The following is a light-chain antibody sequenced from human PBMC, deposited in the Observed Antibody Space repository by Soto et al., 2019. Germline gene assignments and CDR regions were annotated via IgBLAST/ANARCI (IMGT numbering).Light chain of an antibody. J-gene: IGKJ5*01. CDR3: QQYDNFPRAIN. CDR1: QDINVY. Sequence: DIQMTQSPSSVSASIGETVTITCRASQDINVYLNWYQQKPGEVPKLLIYDASNLETGVPSRFSGSGSGTDFTFTISSLQPEDIATYYCQQYDNFPRAINFGQGTRLEIK. V-gene: IGKV1-33*01. CDR2: DAS.